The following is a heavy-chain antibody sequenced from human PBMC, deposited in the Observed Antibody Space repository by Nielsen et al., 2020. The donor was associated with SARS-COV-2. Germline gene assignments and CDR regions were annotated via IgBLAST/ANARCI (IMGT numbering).Heavy chain of an antibody. D-gene: IGHD3-10*01. V-gene: IGHV3-23*01. J-gene: IGHJ3*01. Sequence: SCAASGFTFNIYAMAWVRRAPGRGLQWVTGVSASGGSTYYTDSVKGRFGISRDNSKNTLFLQMHSLRVEDTALYYCAKDGVVRGDALDLWGQGTMVTVSS. CDR1: GFTFNIYA. CDR2: VSASGGST. CDR3: AKDGVVRGDALDL.